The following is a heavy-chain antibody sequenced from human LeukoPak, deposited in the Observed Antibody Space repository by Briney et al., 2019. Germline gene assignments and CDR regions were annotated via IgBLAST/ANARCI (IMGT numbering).Heavy chain of an antibody. CDR2: IYSGGTT. Sequence: GGSLRLSCAASGFTVSSNYMSWVRQAPGKGLEWVSVIYSGGTTYYADSVKGRFTISRDISKNTLYLQMGSLRVEDTAVYYCARVLISSGYYVDSWGQGTLVTVSS. V-gene: IGHV3-53*01. CDR3: ARVLISSGYYVDS. D-gene: IGHD3-22*01. CDR1: GFTVSSNY. J-gene: IGHJ4*02.